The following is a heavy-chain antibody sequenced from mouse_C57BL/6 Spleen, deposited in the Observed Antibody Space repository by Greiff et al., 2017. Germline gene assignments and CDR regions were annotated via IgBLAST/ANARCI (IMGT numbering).Heavy chain of an antibody. V-gene: IGHV1-64*01. D-gene: IGHD1-1*01. CDR2: IHPNSGST. J-gene: IGHJ4*01. Sequence: QVQLQQPGAELVKPGASVKLSCKASGYTFTSYWMHWVKQRPGQGLEWIGMIHPNSGSTNYNEKFKSKATLTVDKSSSTAYMQLSSLTSEDAAVYYCATTTDYAMDYWGQGTSVTVSS. CDR1: GYTFTSYW. CDR3: ATTTDYAMDY.